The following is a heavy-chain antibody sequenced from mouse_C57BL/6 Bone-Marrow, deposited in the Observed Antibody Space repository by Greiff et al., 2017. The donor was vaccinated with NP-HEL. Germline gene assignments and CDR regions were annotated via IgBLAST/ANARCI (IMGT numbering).Heavy chain of an antibody. D-gene: IGHD1-1*01. Sequence: QVQLKQPGAELVKPGASVKVSCKASGYTFTSYWMHWVKQRPGQGLEWIGRIHPSDSDTNYNQKFKGKATLTVDKSSSTAYMQLSSLTSEDSAVYYCAITPYGSGYAMDYWGQGTSVTVSS. CDR3: AITPYGSGYAMDY. CDR1: GYTFTSYW. V-gene: IGHV1-74*01. CDR2: IHPSDSDT. J-gene: IGHJ4*01.